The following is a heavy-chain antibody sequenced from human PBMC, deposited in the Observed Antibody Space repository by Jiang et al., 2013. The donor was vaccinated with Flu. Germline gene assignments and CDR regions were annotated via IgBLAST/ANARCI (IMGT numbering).Heavy chain of an antibody. CDR1: GYTFTSYD. CDR2: MNPNSGNT. J-gene: IGHJ4*02. V-gene: IGHV1-8*01. CDR3: ARETALWYYDSSGYRD. Sequence: SGAEVKKPGASVKVSCKASGYTFTSYDINWVRQATGQGLEWMGWMNPNSGNTGYAQKFQGRVTMTRNTSISTAYMELSSLRSEDTAVYYCARETALWYYDSSGYRDWGQGTLVTVSS. D-gene: IGHD3-22*01.